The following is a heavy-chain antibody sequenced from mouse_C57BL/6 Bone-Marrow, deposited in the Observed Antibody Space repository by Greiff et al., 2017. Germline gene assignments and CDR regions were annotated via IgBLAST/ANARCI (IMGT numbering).Heavy chain of an antibody. V-gene: IGHV5-17*01. J-gene: IGHJ2*01. CDR1: GFTFSDYG. D-gene: IGHD1-1*01. CDR2: ISSGSSTI. CDR3: AMNTLLRCGYYFGY. Sequence: EVQWVESGGGLVKPGGSLKLSCAASGFTFSDYGMHWVRQAPEKGLEWVAYISSGSSTIYYADTVKGRFTISRDNAKNTLFLQMTSLRSEDTAMYNWAMNTLLRCGYYFGYWGQGTTLTVSS.